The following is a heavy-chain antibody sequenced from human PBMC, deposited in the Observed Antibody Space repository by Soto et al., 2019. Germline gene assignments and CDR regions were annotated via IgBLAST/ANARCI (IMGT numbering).Heavy chain of an antibody. J-gene: IGHJ3*02. D-gene: IGHD1-1*01. Sequence: QITLKESGPTLVKPTQTLTLTCTFSGFSLSTSGVGVGWIRQPPGKALEWPALIYWDDDKRYSPSLKSRLTITKDTSKNQVVLTMTNMDPVDTATYYCAHSLWYNWNDAAFDIWGQGTMVTVSS. V-gene: IGHV2-5*02. CDR2: IYWDDDK. CDR1: GFSLSTSGVG. CDR3: AHSLWYNWNDAAFDI.